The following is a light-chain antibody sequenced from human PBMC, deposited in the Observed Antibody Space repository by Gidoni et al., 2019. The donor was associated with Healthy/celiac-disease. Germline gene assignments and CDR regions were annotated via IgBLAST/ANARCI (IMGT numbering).Light chain of an antibody. CDR3: QQYDNLPIT. V-gene: IGKV1-33*01. J-gene: IGKJ5*01. Sequence: DSQMTQAPSSLSASGGDRVTITCHASQDISNSLNWYQQNPGKAPKLLIYDSSNLEPGVPSSYTGCVSGTDFTFTISSLQPEALATYYCQQYDNLPITFGHGTRLEIK. CDR2: DSS. CDR1: QDISNS.